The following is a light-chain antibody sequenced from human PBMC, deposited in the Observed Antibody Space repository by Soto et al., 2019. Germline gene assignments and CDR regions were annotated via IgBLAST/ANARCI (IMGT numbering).Light chain of an antibody. Sequence: ILMTQSPSSLSAFVGDRVTITCRASQTISSWLAWYQQKPGKAPKLLIYDASSLESGVPSRFSGSGSGTEFTLTISSLQPDDFATYYCQQYNSYSWTFGQGTKVDIK. CDR3: QQYNSYSWT. CDR2: DAS. V-gene: IGKV1-5*01. J-gene: IGKJ1*01. CDR1: QTISSW.